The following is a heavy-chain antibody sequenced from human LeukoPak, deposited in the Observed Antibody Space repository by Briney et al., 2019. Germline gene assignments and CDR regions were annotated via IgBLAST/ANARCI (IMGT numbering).Heavy chain of an antibody. CDR3: ARDTGYSNYDY. CDR1: GFTSITYW. CDR2: INSDGTST. D-gene: IGHD4-11*01. Sequence: GGSLRLSCAASGFTSITYWMHWVRQAPGKGLVWVSRINSDGTSTTYADSVKGRFTIPRDNAKNTLYLQMNSLRADDTAMYYCARDTGYSNYDYWGQGTLVTVSS. J-gene: IGHJ4*02. V-gene: IGHV3-74*01.